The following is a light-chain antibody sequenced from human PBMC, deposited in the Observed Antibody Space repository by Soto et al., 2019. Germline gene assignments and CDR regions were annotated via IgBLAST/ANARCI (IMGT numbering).Light chain of an antibody. V-gene: IGKV1-5*01. Sequence: DIQMTQSPSPLSASAGATVTLTCRASQSVSTFLAWYQQKPGKAPKLLILDASSLKSGVPSRFSGSGSGTEFTLTISSLQPDDFATYYCQHYNSYSEAFGQGTKV. CDR1: QSVSTF. CDR3: QHYNSYSEA. J-gene: IGKJ1*01. CDR2: DAS.